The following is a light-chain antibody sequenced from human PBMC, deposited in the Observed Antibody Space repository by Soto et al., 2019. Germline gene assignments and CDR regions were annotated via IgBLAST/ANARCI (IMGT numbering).Light chain of an antibody. Sequence: EIVLTQSPATLYLSPGERATLSCRASQSVSGYLAWYQQKPGQDPRLLIHDVFDRADGIPARFSGSGSGTDVTLTISSLQTEDSAVYHCQQRSTWPLTFGGGTRVEIK. V-gene: IGKV3-11*01. J-gene: IGKJ4*01. CDR1: QSVSGY. CDR2: DVF. CDR3: QQRSTWPLT.